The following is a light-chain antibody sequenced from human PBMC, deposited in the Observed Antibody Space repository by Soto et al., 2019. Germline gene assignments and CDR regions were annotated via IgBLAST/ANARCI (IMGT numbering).Light chain of an antibody. CDR2: EVS. Sequence: SALTQPASVSGSPGQSITISCTGASSDVGGYNYVSWYQQHPGKAPKLMIYEVSNRPSGISSRFSGSKSGNTASLTISGLPAEDEADYSCSSRTSRITYGIGNGTKVTV. V-gene: IGLV2-14*01. CDR1: SSDVGGYNY. CDR3: SSRTSRITYG. J-gene: IGLJ1*01.